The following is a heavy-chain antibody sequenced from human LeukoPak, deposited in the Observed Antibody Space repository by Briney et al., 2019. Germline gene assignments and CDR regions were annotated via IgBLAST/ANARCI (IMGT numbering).Heavy chain of an antibody. CDR2: IYTSGNT. CDR3: ARPPPSLWCSSTSCPGEAFDI. D-gene: IGHD2-2*01. V-gene: IGHV4-61*02. Sequence: SETLSLTCTVSGGSISSGSYYWSWIRQPAGKGLEWIGRIYTSGNTNYNPSLKSRVTISVDTSKNQFSLKLSSVTAADTAVYYCARPPPSLWCSSTSCPGEAFDIWGQGTMVTVSS. CDR1: GGSISSGSYY. J-gene: IGHJ3*02.